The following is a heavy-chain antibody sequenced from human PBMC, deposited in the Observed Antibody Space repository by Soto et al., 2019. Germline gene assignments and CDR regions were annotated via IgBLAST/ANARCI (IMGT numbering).Heavy chain of an antibody. CDR3: ARSSSSSGP. CDR2: ISDSGTNT. D-gene: IGHD6-6*01. CDR1: GFTFSSHA. V-gene: IGHV3-23*01. Sequence: PGVSLRLSCAASGFTFSSHATSWVRQGPGKGLEWVSAISDSGTNTYYADSVKGRFTISRDNSKSMMYLQMNSLRDEDTATYYCARSSSSSGPWGQGTLVTVSS. J-gene: IGHJ4*02.